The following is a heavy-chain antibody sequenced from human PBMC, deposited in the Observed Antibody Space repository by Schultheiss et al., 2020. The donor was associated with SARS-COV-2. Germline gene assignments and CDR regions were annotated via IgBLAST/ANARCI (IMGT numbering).Heavy chain of an antibody. J-gene: IGHJ4*02. Sequence: SETLSLTCTVSGGSISSGDYYWSWIRQPPGKGLEWIGYIYYSGSTYYNPSLKSRVTISVDTSKNQFSLKLSSVTAADTAVYYCARDGRGGFGDYWGQGTLVTVSS. D-gene: IGHD3-10*01. CDR3: ARDGRGGFGDY. CDR1: GGSISSGDYY. CDR2: IYYSGST. V-gene: IGHV4-30-4*01.